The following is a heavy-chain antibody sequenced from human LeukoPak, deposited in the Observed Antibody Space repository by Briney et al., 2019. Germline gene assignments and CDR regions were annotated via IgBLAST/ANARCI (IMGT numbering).Heavy chain of an antibody. Sequence: ASVKVSCKASGYTFTSYGISWVRQAPGQGLEWMGWISAYNGNTNYPRKLQGRVTMATDTSTSTAYMELRSLRSDDTAVYYCARDTFNYYDSSGHDAFDIWGQGTMVTVSS. CDR1: GYTFTSYG. D-gene: IGHD3-22*01. J-gene: IGHJ3*02. CDR2: ISAYNGNT. CDR3: ARDTFNYYDSSGHDAFDI. V-gene: IGHV1-18*01.